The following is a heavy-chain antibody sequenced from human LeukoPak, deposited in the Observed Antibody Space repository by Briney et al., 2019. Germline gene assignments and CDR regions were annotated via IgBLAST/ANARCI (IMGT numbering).Heavy chain of an antibody. CDR1: GFTFSSYG. CDR3: AKSAPMVPSFDP. V-gene: IGHV3-30*18. J-gene: IGHJ5*02. Sequence: PGGSLRLSCAASGFTFSSYGMHWVRQAPGKGLEWVAVISYDGSNKYYADSVKGRFTISRDNSKNTLYLQMNSLRAEDTAVYYCAKSAPMVPSFDPWGQRTLVTVSS. CDR2: ISYDGSNK. D-gene: IGHD3-10*01.